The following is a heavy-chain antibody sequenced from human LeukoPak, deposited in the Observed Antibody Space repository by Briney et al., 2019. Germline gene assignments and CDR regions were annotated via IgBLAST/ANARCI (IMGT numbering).Heavy chain of an antibody. D-gene: IGHD3-16*02. V-gene: IGHV4-59*01. CDR3: ARGIMITFGGVIADSHYYYMDV. CDR2: ISYSGSS. CDR1: GGSITTYY. J-gene: IGHJ6*03. Sequence: PSETLSLTCTVSGGSITTYYWSWIRQPPGKGLEWIGFISYSGSSNYNPSLKSRVSISVDTSMSQFSLKLTSVTAADTAVYYCARGIMITFGGVIADSHYYYMDVWGKGTTVTVSS.